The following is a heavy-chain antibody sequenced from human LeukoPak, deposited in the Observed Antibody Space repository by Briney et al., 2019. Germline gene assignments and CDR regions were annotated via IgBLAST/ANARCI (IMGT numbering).Heavy chain of an antibody. CDR2: IYYSGSA. CDR3: ARGGLRFFDY. D-gene: IGHD4-17*01. J-gene: IGHJ4*02. Sequence: SQTLSLTCTVSGGSISSGGYYWSWIRQHPGKGLEWIGYIYYSGSAYYNPSLKSRLTISIDTSKNQFSLRLSSVTAADTAVYYCARGGLRFFDYWGQGTLVTVSS. CDR1: GGSISSGGYY. V-gene: IGHV4-31*03.